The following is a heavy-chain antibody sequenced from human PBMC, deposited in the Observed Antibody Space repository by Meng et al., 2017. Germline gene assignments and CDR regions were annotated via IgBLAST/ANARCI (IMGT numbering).Heavy chain of an antibody. V-gene: IGHV4-59*01. CDR1: GGPISSYY. CDR2: IYYSGST. D-gene: IGHD3-10*01. Sequence: SETLSLTCTVPGGPISSYYWSWIRQPPGKGLEGIGYIYYSGSTNYNPSLKSRVTISVDTSKDQFSLKLSSVTAADTAVYYCARGYYGSGSYYNPLDYWGQGTLVTVSS. CDR3: ARGYYGSGSYYNPLDY. J-gene: IGHJ4*02.